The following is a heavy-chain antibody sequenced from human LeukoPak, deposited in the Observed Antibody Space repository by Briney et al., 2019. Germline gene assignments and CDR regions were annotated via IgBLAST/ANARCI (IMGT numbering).Heavy chain of an antibody. Sequence: ASVKVSCKASGYTFTSYGISWVRQAPGQGLEWMGWISAYNGNTNYAQKLQGRVTMTTDTSTSTAYMELRSLRSDDTAVYYCARASAGYSSSWPYFDYWGQGTLVTVSS. CDR2: ISAYNGNT. D-gene: IGHD6-13*01. J-gene: IGHJ4*02. CDR1: GYTFTSYG. V-gene: IGHV1-18*01. CDR3: ARASAGYSSSWPYFDY.